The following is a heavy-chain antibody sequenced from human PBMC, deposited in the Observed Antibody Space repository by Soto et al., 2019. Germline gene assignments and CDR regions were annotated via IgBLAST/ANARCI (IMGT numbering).Heavy chain of an antibody. D-gene: IGHD3-10*01. CDR3: AAPTFGELFVDY. V-gene: IGHV3-53*02. CDR1: GFTVSSNY. Sequence: EVQLVETGGGLIQPGGSLRLSCAASGFTVSSNYMSWVRQAPGKGLEWVSVIDSGGSTYYADSVKGRFTISRDNSKNTLYLQMNSLRAEDTAVYYCAAPTFGELFVDYWGQGTLVTVSS. J-gene: IGHJ4*02. CDR2: IDSGGST.